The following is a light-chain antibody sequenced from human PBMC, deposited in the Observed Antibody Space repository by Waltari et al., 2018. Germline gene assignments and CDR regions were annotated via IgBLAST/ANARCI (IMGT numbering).Light chain of an antibody. CDR1: RLHLGTPYD. CDR2: AGF. Sequence: VLTLPLTVSGALVQRLTSPRTESRLHLGTPYDLIWYQRLPGTAPKLLIHAGFSRPSGVPDRFSCSRSGASASLAITGLQAEDEGDYYCQSYDTSLGGSYVFGSGTKVTVL. J-gene: IGLJ1*01. CDR3: QSYDTSLGGSYV. V-gene: IGLV1-40*01.